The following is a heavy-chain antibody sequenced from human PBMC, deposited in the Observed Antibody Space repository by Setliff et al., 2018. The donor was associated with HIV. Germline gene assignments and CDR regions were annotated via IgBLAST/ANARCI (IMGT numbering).Heavy chain of an antibody. Sequence: SETLSLTCTVSSGSISSYYWTWIRQPPGKGLEWIGYIYYSGSTNYNPSLKSRVTISADPSKNQFSLKVRSVIAADTALYYCARGRNYGSPYFYYMDVWATGTTVTVSS. J-gene: IGHJ6*03. CDR1: SGSISSYY. CDR2: IYYSGST. CDR3: ARGRNYGSPYFYYMDV. V-gene: IGHV4-59*12. D-gene: IGHD3-10*01.